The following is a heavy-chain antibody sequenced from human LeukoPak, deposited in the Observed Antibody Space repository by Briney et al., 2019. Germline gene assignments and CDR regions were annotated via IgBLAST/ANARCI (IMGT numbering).Heavy chain of an antibody. CDR2: IYHSGST. J-gene: IGHJ4*02. V-gene: IGHV4-30-2*01. CDR3: ARHNAEIIAAAGPNFDY. CDR1: GGSISSGGYS. Sequence: SETLSLTCAVSGGSISSGGYSWSWIRQPPGKGLEWIGYIYHSGSTYYNPSLKSRVTISVDRSKNQFSLKLSSVTAADTAVYYCARHNAEIIAAAGPNFDYWGQGTLVTVSS. D-gene: IGHD6-13*01.